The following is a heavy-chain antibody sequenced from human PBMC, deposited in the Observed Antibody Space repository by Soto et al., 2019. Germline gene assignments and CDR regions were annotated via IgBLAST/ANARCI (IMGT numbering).Heavy chain of an antibody. CDR1: GGSISSGGYY. CDR3: ARVDYCSGGSCYPNFDY. Sequence: SETLSLTCTVSGGSISSGGYYWSWIRQHPGKGLEWIGYIYYSGSTYYNPSLKSRVTISVDTSTNQFSLKLSSVTAADTAVYYCARVDYCSGGSCYPNFDYWGQGTLVTVSS. J-gene: IGHJ4*02. CDR2: IYYSGST. D-gene: IGHD2-15*01. V-gene: IGHV4-31*02.